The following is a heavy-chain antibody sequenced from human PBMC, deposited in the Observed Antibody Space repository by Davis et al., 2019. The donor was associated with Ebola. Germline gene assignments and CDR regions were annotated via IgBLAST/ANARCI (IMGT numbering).Heavy chain of an antibody. CDR2: ISGDGTTT. J-gene: IGHJ4*02. V-gene: IGHV3-74*01. D-gene: IGHD4-17*01. CDR1: GFTFSSYW. CDR3: ARDLGRVTVGN. Sequence: GESLKISCAASGFTFSSYWMHWVRQAPEKGLVWVSRISGDGTTTTYADSVKGRFTISRDNAKASLYLQMNSLKTGDTAFYYCARDLGRVTVGNWGQGTLVTVSS.